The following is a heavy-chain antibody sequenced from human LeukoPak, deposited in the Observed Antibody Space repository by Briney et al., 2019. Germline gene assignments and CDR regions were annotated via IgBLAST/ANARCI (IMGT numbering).Heavy chain of an antibody. V-gene: IGHV4-38-2*02. CDR3: TRLRRECELLRTDPDYPDF. D-gene: IGHD1-26*01. CDR2: IYHSGST. CDR1: GYSINSGYF. Sequence: SKTLSLTCTVSGYSINSGYFWGWIRQPPGKGLESIGSIYHSGSTYSNPSLKSRVTISIDTSKNRFSLKLSSVTAADTAVYYCTRLRRECELLRTDPDYPDFWGQGILVTVSS. J-gene: IGHJ4*02.